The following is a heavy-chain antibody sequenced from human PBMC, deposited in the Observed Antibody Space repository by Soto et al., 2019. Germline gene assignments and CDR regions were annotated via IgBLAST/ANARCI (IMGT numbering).Heavy chain of an antibody. CDR1: GFTFSSYW. V-gene: IGHV3-7*01. Sequence: EVQLVESGGGLVQPGGSLRLSCAASGFTFSSYWMSWVRQAPGKGLEWVANIKEDGSDMYYVDSVKGRFTNSRDNAKNSLYLQMNSLRAEDTAVYYCATEVSVYYDFWSGYSDYWGQGTLLTVSS. CDR2: IKEDGSDM. CDR3: ATEVSVYYDFWSGYSDY. D-gene: IGHD3-3*01. J-gene: IGHJ4*02.